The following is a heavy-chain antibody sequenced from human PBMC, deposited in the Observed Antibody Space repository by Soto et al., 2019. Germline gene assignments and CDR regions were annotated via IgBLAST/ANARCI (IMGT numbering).Heavy chain of an antibody. CDR3: AKDRQFRSYYESAGHYND. D-gene: IGHD3-22*01. Sequence: EVQLLESGGGLVQPGGSLRLTCVGSGFTFRNQDMRWVRQAPGKGLECVSGINARGVVTYYADPVKGRFTISRANAKNTLYLQINNLRANDTAVYDCAKDRQFRSYYESAGHYNDWGQGTLVTVSS. V-gene: IGHV3-23*01. CDR2: INARGVVT. CDR1: GFTFRNQD. J-gene: IGHJ4*02.